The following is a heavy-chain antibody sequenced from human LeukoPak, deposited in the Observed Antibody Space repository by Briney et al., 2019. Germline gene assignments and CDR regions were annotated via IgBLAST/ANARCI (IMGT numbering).Heavy chain of an antibody. J-gene: IGHJ4*02. CDR2: ISAYNGNT. Sequence: GASVKVSCKAAGYTFKTYGISWVRQAPGQGLEWMGWISAYNGNTNYAPKFQARVTMTADTSTNTAYLEVRSLRSGDTAIYYCARDSRPGFDYWGQGTLVTVSS. CDR3: ARDSRPGFDY. V-gene: IGHV1-18*01. CDR1: GYTFKTYG.